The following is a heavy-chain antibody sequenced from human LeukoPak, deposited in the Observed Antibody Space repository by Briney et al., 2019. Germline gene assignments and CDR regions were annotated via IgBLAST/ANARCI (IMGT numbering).Heavy chain of an antibody. J-gene: IGHJ4*02. CDR3: AKEPPYSSSWYFDY. V-gene: IGHV3-48*03. Sequence: GGSLRLSCAASGFTFSSYEMNWVRQAPGKGLEWVTDISSSGSTIYYADSVQGRFTISRDNAKQSLYLQMISLRAEDTAIYYCAKEPPYSSSWYFDYWGQGPLVTVSS. CDR2: ISSSGSTI. D-gene: IGHD6-13*01. CDR1: GFTFSSYE.